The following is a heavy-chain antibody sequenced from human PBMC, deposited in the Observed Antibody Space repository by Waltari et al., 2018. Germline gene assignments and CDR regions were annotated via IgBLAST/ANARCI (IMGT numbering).Heavy chain of an antibody. CDR2: IYYRGST. CDR1: GGSISSYY. J-gene: IGHJ4*02. V-gene: IGHV4-59*01. CDR3: AREIGSGSFDY. D-gene: IGHD3-10*01. Sequence: QVQLQESGPGLVKPSETLSLTCTVSGGSISSYYWSWIRQPPGKGLEWIGYIYYRGSTNYNPSLKSRVTISVDTSKNQFSLKLSSVTAADTAVYYCAREIGSGSFDYWGQGTLVTVSS.